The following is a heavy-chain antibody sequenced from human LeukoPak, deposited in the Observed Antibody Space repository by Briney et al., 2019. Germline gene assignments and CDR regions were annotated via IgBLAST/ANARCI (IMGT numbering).Heavy chain of an antibody. J-gene: IGHJ4*02. Sequence: GGSPRLSCAASGFTFSSYEMNWVRQAPGKGLEWVSYISSSGSTRTYADSVKGRFTISRDNAKNSLYLEMNSLRAEDTAVYYCAREIVSAVAGNFDYWGQGTLVTVSS. CDR2: ISSSGSTR. CDR3: AREIVSAVAGNFDY. D-gene: IGHD6-19*01. V-gene: IGHV3-48*03. CDR1: GFTFSSYE.